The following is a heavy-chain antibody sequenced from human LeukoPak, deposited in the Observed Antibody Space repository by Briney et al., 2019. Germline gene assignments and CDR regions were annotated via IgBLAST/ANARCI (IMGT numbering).Heavy chain of an antibody. CDR1: GFTFSSYT. CDR2: ISGSSSTYI. J-gene: IGHJ5*02. Sequence: GGSLRLSCAASGFTFSSYTMNWVRQAPGKGLEWISSISGSSSTYIYYSDSVQGRFTISRDNAKNSLSLQMNSLRAADTAVYYCARSVTAANWFDPWGQGTLVTVSS. D-gene: IGHD2-21*02. CDR3: ARSVTAANWFDP. V-gene: IGHV3-21*01.